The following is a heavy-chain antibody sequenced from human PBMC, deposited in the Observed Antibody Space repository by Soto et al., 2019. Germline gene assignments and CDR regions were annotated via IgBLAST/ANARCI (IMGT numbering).Heavy chain of an antibody. D-gene: IGHD2-21*01. V-gene: IGHV3-30*18. CDR2: ISYDGSNK. CDR3: AKDFLLLCHPDYYYYGMDV. Sequence: PRLSCAASGFTFSSYGMHWVRQAPGKGLEWVAVISYDGSNKYYADSVKGRFTISRDNSKNTLYLQMNSLRAEDTAVYYCAKDFLLLCHPDYYYYGMDVWGQGTTDTVSS. J-gene: IGHJ6*02. CDR1: GFTFSSYG.